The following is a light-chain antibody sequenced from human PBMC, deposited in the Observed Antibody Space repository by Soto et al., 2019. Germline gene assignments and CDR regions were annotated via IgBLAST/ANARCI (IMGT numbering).Light chain of an antibody. CDR3: SSFTSRFTFV. Sequence: QSVLTQPASVSGSPGQSSGVSCTGTRSGVGAYNYVSWYQQHPGKAPELMISEVTNRPPGVSDRFSGSKSGNTASLTISGLQAEDEADYYCSSFTSRFTFVFGTGTKVTVL. CDR2: EVT. J-gene: IGLJ1*01. CDR1: RSGVGAYNY. V-gene: IGLV2-14*01.